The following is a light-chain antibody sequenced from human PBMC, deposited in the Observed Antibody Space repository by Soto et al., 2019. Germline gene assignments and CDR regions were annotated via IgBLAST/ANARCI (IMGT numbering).Light chain of an antibody. CDR1: SSDVAGSDY. Sequence: QSALPQPPSASGSPGQSVTISCTGTSSDVAGSDYVSWYQQHPGKAPKLIIYEVTKRPAGVPDRFSGSKSGNTASLTVSGLQADDESYYYCSSFARGDNPHVLFGGGTQLTVL. CDR2: EVT. J-gene: IGLJ2*01. CDR3: SSFARGDNPHVL. V-gene: IGLV2-8*01.